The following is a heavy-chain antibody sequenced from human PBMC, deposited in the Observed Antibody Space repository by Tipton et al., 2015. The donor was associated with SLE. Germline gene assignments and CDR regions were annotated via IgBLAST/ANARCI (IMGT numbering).Heavy chain of an antibody. CDR3: ARGAEQDIVVVVAATLDY. Sequence: QSGPEVKKPGASVKVSCKASGYTFTSYGISWVRQAPGQGLEWMGGIIPIFGTANYAQKFQGRVTITADESTSTAYMELSSLRSEDTAVYYCARGAEQDIVVVVAATLDYWGQGTLVTVSS. D-gene: IGHD2-15*01. CDR2: IIPIFGTA. J-gene: IGHJ4*02. CDR1: GYTFTSYG. V-gene: IGHV1-69*13.